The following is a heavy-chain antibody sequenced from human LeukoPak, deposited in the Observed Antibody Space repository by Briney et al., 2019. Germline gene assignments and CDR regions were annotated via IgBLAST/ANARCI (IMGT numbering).Heavy chain of an antibody. Sequence: PGGSLRLSCAASGFTFSSYGMHWVRQAPGKGLEWVAVISYDGSNKYYADSVKGRFTISRDNSKNTLYLQMNSLRAEDTAVYYCAKDLDMVRGVPKGFDPWGQGTLVTVSS. D-gene: IGHD3-10*01. CDR2: ISYDGSNK. J-gene: IGHJ5*02. CDR3: AKDLDMVRGVPKGFDP. V-gene: IGHV3-30*18. CDR1: GFTFSSYG.